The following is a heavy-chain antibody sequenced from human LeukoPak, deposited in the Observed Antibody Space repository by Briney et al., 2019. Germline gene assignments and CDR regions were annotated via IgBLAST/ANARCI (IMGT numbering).Heavy chain of an antibody. V-gene: IGHV3-43*02. Sequence: PGGSLRLSCAASGFTFDAFAMHWVRQTPGKGLEWVSLISADGTATYYPDSVTGRFAISRDNSKNSLYLQMNSLRTEDTALYYCVKPQSTLKSGFDYWGQGTLVTVSS. CDR3: VKPQSTLKSGFDY. D-gene: IGHD2-2*01. CDR2: ISADGTAT. J-gene: IGHJ4*02. CDR1: GFTFDAFA.